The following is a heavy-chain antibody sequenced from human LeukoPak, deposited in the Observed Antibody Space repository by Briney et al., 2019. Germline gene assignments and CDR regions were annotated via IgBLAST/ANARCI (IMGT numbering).Heavy chain of an antibody. CDR2: IYSGGST. CDR1: GFTVSSNY. J-gene: IGHJ4*02. CDR3: ARDLHNSGYDY. D-gene: IGHD5-12*01. V-gene: IGHV3-53*01. Sequence: GGSLRLSCAASGFTVSSNYMSWVRQAPGKGLEWVSDIYSGGSTYYADSVKGRFTISRDNSKNTLYLQMNSLRAEDTAVYYCARDLHNSGYDYWGQGTLVTVSS.